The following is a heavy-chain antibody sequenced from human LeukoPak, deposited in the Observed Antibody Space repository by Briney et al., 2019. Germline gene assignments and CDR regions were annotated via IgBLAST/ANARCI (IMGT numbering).Heavy chain of an antibody. CDR1: GVSITNHF. J-gene: IGHJ3*02. D-gene: IGHD3-10*01. CDR3: ARGHGSGSYQNAFDI. Sequence: SETLSLTCTVSGVSITNHFWSWIRQPPGKGLEWIGYIYYTGSTNCNPSLKSRVTISVEKSRSQFSLKLISVTAADTAVYYCARGHGSGSYQNAFDIWGQGTMVTVSS. CDR2: IYYTGST. V-gene: IGHV4-59*11.